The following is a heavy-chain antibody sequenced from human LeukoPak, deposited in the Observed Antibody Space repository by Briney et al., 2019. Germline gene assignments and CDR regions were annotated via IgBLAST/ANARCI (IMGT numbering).Heavy chain of an antibody. CDR3: ARDPYSNPLPGGGFDY. V-gene: IGHV3-48*03. CDR2: IGGSDSGI. J-gene: IGHJ4*02. D-gene: IGHD4-11*01. Sequence: PGGSLRLSCAASGFTFSSFQMTWVRQAPGKGLEWVSYIGGSDSGIYYADSVKGRFTISRDNSKNTLYLQMGSLRAEDMAVYYCARDPYSNPLPGGGFDYWGQGTLVTVSS. CDR1: GFTFSSFQ.